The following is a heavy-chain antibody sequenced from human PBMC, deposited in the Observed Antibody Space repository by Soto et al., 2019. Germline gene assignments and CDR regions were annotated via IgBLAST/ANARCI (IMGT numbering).Heavy chain of an antibody. CDR1: GGSISSSSYY. V-gene: IGHV4-39*01. CDR3: ARVGATTDY. D-gene: IGHD1-26*01. CDR2: IYYSGST. Sequence: PSETLSLTCTVSGGSISSSSYYWGWIRQPPGKGLEWIGSIYYSGSTYYNPSLKSRVTISVDTSKNQFSLKLSSVTAVDTAVYYCARVGATTDYWGQGTLVTVSS. J-gene: IGHJ4*02.